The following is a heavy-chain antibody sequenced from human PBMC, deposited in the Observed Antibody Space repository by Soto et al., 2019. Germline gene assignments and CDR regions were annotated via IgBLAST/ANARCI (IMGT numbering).Heavy chain of an antibody. V-gene: IGHV4-4*07. CDR3: ARMYYYDSSGYLFAFDI. D-gene: IGHD3-22*01. CDR2: TYTSGST. Sequence: QVQLQESVPLLVKPSETLSLTCTFSGGSISSYYLSWIRQPAGKGLEDIGRTYTSGSTNYNPSLKSRVTMSVDTSKNQFSLKLSSVTAADTAVYYCARMYYYDSSGYLFAFDIWVQGTMVTVS. J-gene: IGHJ3*02. CDR1: GGSISSYY.